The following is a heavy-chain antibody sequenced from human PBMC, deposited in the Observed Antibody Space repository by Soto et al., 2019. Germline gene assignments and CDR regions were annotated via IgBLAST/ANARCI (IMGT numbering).Heavy chain of an antibody. CDR2: INREDGER. CDR1: GYTLTEFS. Sequence: GASVKVSCKVSGYTLTEFSMHWVRQAPGKGLEWMGGINREDGERIYAQKFQGRVTITADESTSTAYMELSSLRSEDTAVYYCAWGSGSDEDVWGQGTTVTVSS. J-gene: IGHJ6*02. CDR3: AWGSGSDEDV. V-gene: IGHV1-24*01. D-gene: IGHD3-10*01.